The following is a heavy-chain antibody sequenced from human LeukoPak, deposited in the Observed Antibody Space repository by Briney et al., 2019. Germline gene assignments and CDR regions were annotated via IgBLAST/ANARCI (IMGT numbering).Heavy chain of an antibody. Sequence: ASVKVSCKASGYTFTSYGISWVRQAPGQGLEWMGWISAYNGNINYAQKLQGRVTMTTDTSTSTAYMELRSLRSDDTAVYYCARDRDVVVVAANSNYYYYGMDVWGQGTTVTVSS. CDR3: ARDRDVVVVAANSNYYYYGMDV. CDR2: ISAYNGNI. CDR1: GYTFTSYG. V-gene: IGHV1-18*01. J-gene: IGHJ6*02. D-gene: IGHD2-15*01.